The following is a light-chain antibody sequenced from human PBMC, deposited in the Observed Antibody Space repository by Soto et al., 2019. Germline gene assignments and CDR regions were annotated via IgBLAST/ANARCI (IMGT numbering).Light chain of an antibody. V-gene: IGKV3-15*01. CDR1: QSVSSN. J-gene: IGKJ2*01. CDR3: QQYNNWPHT. CDR2: GAS. Sequence: EIVMTQSPATLSVSPGERATLSCRASQSVSSNLAWYQQKPGQAPRLLIFGASTRATGIPARFSGSGSGTEFTLTISSLQSEDLAVYYCQQYNNWPHTFGQGTKLEIK.